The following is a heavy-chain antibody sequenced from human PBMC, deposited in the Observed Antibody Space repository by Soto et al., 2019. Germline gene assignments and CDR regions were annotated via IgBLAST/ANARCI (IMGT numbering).Heavy chain of an antibody. CDR1: GFTFSSYA. V-gene: IGHV3-30-3*01. CDR3: ARDSVRGSFDY. Sequence: PRLSCAASGFTFSSYAMHWVRQAPGKGLEWVAVISYDGSNKYYADSVKGRFTISRDNSKNTLYLQMNSLRAEDTAVYYCARDSVRGSFDYWGQGTLVTVSS. J-gene: IGHJ4*02. CDR2: ISYDGSNK. D-gene: IGHD3-16*01.